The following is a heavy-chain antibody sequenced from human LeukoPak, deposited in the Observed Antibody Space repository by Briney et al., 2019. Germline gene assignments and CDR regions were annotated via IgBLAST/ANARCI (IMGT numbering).Heavy chain of an antibody. CDR1: EYTFTGYY. CDR3: ARGPPNLRYFDWSPPDNWFDP. J-gene: IGHJ5*02. D-gene: IGHD3-9*01. CDR2: INPNSGGT. V-gene: IGHV1-2*04. Sequence: ASVKVSCKASEYTFTGYYMHWVRQAPGQGLEWMGWINPNSGGTNYAQKFQGWVTMTRDTSISTAYMELSRLRSDDTAVYYCARGPPNLRYFDWSPPDNWFDPWGQGALVTVSS.